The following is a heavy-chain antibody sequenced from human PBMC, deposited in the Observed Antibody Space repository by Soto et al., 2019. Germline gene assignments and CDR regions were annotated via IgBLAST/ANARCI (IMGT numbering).Heavy chain of an antibody. CDR1: GYSFTSYW. CDR3: ARLNPEPTMIACMDV. J-gene: IGHJ6*02. V-gene: IGHV5-10-1*01. CDR2: IDPIDSYT. D-gene: IGHD3-22*01. Sequence: GESLKISCKGSGYSFTSYWISWVRQMPGKGLEWMGRIDPIDSYTNYSPSFQGHVTISADKSISTAYLQWSSLKASDTAMYYCARLNPEPTMIACMDVWGQGTTVTVSS.